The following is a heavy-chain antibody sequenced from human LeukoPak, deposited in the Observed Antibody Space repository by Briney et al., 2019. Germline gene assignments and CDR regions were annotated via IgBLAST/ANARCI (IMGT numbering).Heavy chain of an antibody. CDR3: ARVRDVYNHVFEN. D-gene: IGHD5-24*01. CDR1: GFTFSNYD. Sequence: GGSLRLSCAASGFTFSNYDMHWVRQTTGEGLEWVSDIYQGGSTYYSDSVKGRFTISRDISKNTLHLQMNNLRVDDTAVYYCARVRDVYNHVFENWGQGTLVTVS. J-gene: IGHJ4*02. V-gene: IGHV3-53*01. CDR2: IYQGGST.